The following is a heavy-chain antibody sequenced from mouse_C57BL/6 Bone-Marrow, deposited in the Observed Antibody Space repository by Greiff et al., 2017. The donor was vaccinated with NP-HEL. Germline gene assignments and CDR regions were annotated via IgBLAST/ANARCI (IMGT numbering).Heavy chain of an antibody. D-gene: IGHD2-3*01. CDR1: GYSFTGYY. V-gene: IGHV1-42*01. CDR3: ARSRDGSFDY. Sequence: EVQLQQSGPELVKPGASVKISCKASGYSFTGYYMNWVKQSPEKSLEWIGEINPSTGGTTYNQKFKAKATLTVDKSSSTAYMQLKSLTSEDSAVYYCARSRDGSFDYWGQGTTLTVSS. CDR2: INPSTGGT. J-gene: IGHJ2*01.